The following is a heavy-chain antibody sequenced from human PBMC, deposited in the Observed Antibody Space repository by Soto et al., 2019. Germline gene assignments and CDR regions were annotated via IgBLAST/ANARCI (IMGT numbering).Heavy chain of an antibody. V-gene: IGHV4-59*05. CDR3: ARDSVGISSPGAY. CDR1: GGSMTDYY. D-gene: IGHD1-26*01. J-gene: IGHJ4*02. CDR2: IFFTGNT. Sequence: SETLSLTCLVSGGSMTDYYWSWIRQPPGKGLEWIGSIFFTGNTYYNPSLESRVAISVDTSRNHFSLTVNSVTAADTAVYYCARDSVGISSPGAYWGRGTLVTVSS.